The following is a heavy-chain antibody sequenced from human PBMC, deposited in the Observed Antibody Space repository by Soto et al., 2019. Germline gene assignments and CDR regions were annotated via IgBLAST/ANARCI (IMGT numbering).Heavy chain of an antibody. CDR2: IKSTKDGGAR. CDR3: VEGWNDF. D-gene: IGHD1-1*01. V-gene: IGHV3-15*01. J-gene: IGHJ4*02. Sequence: EVQVVESGGDLVEPGGSLRFSCVTSGFMFSSAWMSWVRQAPGKGLEWVARIKSTKDGGARDYAAPVNGRFSISRDDSKSTVYLQMNSLRAEDTALYYCVEGWNDFWGQGTLVTVSS. CDR1: GFMFSSAW.